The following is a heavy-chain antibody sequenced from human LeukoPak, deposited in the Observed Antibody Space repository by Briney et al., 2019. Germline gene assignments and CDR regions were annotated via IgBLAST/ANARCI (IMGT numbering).Heavy chain of an antibody. CDR3: ARTFGYSYGYLDY. D-gene: IGHD5-18*01. V-gene: IGHV4-39*01. CDR2: IYYSGST. Sequence: SETLSLTCIVSGGSISSSGYYWGWIRQPPGRGLERIGSIYYSGSTYYNSSLKSRVTISVDTSKNQFSLKLSSVTAADTAVYYCARTFGYSYGYLDYWGQGTLVTVSS. CDR1: GGSISSSGYY. J-gene: IGHJ4*02.